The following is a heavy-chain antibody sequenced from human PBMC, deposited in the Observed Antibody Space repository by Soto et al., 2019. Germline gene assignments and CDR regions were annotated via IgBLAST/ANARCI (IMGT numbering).Heavy chain of an antibody. CDR3: ARDLTGGKQQLVRFYYYGMDV. D-gene: IGHD6-13*01. CDR1: GFTFSSYG. CDR2: IWYDGSNK. Sequence: GGSLRLSCAASGFTFSSYGMHWVRQAPGKGLEWVAVIWYDGSNKYYADSVKGRFTISRDNSKNTLYLQMNSLRAEDTAVYYCARDLTGGKQQLVRFYYYGMDVWGQGTTVTVSS. V-gene: IGHV3-33*01. J-gene: IGHJ6*02.